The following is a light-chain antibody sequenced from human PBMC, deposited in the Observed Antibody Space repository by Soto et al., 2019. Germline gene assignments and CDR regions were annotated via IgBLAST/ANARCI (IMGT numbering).Light chain of an antibody. Sequence: QSALAQPASVSGSPGQSITISCTGTSSDVGSYNLVSWYQQHPGKAPKLLIFESSKRPSGVSNRFSGSKSGNTASLTISGLQAEDEADYYGCSYAGANTCFGNGTKVTV. CDR3: CSYAGANTC. V-gene: IGLV2-23*01. CDR2: ESS. J-gene: IGLJ1*01. CDR1: SSDVGSYNL.